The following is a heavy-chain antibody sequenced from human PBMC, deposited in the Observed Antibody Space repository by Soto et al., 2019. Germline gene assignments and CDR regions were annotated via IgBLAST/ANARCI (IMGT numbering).Heavy chain of an antibody. Sequence: EVQLVESGGGVVQPGGSLRLSCTASGFTFNTHWMHWVRQAPGKGLGWVSRIYFDGITTNYADSVKGRLTVSRDNAKNTVYLHVNTLRDEDTAVYYCARRGAMGVDYWGQGTLVTVSS. V-gene: IGHV3-74*01. D-gene: IGHD1-26*01. J-gene: IGHJ4*02. CDR3: ARRGAMGVDY. CDR2: IYFDGITT. CDR1: GFTFNTHW.